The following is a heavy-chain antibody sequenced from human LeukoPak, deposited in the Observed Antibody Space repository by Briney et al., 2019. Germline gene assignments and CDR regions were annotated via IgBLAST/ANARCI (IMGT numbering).Heavy chain of an antibody. CDR2: ISGSGRAT. D-gene: IGHD6-25*01. J-gene: IGHJ4*02. Sequence: GGSLRLSCAASGFTFSSYGMHWVRQAPGKGLEWVSSISGSGRATQYADSVKGRFTISRENSKNTMYMQMNSLRAEDTAVYYCEKEIGAAIYFDYWGLGTVVTVSS. V-gene: IGHV3-23*01. CDR1: GFTFSSYG. CDR3: EKEIGAAIYFDY.